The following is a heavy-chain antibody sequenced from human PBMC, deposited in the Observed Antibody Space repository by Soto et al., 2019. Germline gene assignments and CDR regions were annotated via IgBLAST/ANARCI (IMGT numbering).Heavy chain of an antibody. CDR1: GYIFTDYY. CDR3: ARDSAAGVGIGWDY. Sequence: ASVKVSCKASGYIFTDYYIHWVRQAPGQGLEWMGWVNPNSDDTRYAQKFRGRVTVTMDTSITTAYMDLSRLTSDDTAVYYCARDSAAGVGIGWDYWGQGTLVTVS. V-gene: IGHV1-2*02. J-gene: IGHJ4*01. D-gene: IGHD6-13*01. CDR2: VNPNSDDT.